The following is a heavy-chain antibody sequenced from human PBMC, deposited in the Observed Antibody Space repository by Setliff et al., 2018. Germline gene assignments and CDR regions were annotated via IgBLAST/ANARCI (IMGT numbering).Heavy chain of an antibody. Sequence: PSETLSLTCAVSGFSISSGYYWGWIRQPPGKGLEWIGNIYYSRVVNYKPSLKSRVSISLDTSKNQFSLRLTSLTAADTAVYYCARGSGSFPFDYWGLGTLVTVSS. J-gene: IGHJ4*02. CDR2: IYYSRVV. CDR3: ARGSGSFPFDY. V-gene: IGHV4-38-2*01. CDR1: GFSISSGYY. D-gene: IGHD1-26*01.